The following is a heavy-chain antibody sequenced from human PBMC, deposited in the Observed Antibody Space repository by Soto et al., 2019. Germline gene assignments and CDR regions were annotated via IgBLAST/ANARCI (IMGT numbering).Heavy chain of an antibody. J-gene: IGHJ5*02. CDR3: ARRSNVVAERNNWFDP. V-gene: IGHV4-39*01. Sequence: SETLSLTCTVSGGSISSSSYYWGWIRQPPGKGLEWIGSIYYSGSTYYNPSLKSRVTISVDTSKNQFSLKLSSVTTADTAVYYCARRSNVVAERNNWFDPWGQGTLVTVSS. D-gene: IGHD2-15*01. CDR1: GGSISSSSYY. CDR2: IYYSGST.